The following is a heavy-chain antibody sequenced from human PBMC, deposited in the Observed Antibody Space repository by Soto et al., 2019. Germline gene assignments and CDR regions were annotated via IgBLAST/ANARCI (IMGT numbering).Heavy chain of an antibody. CDR3: ARARGSGSYYTTTPYYYYYGMDV. Sequence: GGSLRLSCAASGFTFDDYGMSWVRQAPGKGLEWVSGINWNGGSTGYADSVKGRFTISRDNAKNSLYLQMNSLRAEDTALYYCARARGSGSYYTTTPYYYYYGMDVWGQGTTVTVSS. CDR2: INWNGGST. D-gene: IGHD3-10*01. J-gene: IGHJ6*02. CDR1: GFTFDDYG. V-gene: IGHV3-20*04.